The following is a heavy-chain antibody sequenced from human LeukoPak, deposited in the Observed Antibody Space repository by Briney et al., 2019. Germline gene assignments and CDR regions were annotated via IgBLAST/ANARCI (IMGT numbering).Heavy chain of an antibody. CDR2: ISSSSSYI. Sequence: GGSLRLSCAASGFTFSSYAMSWVRQAPGKGPEWVSSISSSSSYIYYADSVKGRFTISRDNAKNSLYLQMNSLRAEDTAVYYCAREGGYYDSSGPAAYFDYWGQGTLVTVSS. D-gene: IGHD3-22*01. CDR3: AREGGYYDSSGPAAYFDY. CDR1: GFTFSSYA. J-gene: IGHJ4*02. V-gene: IGHV3-21*01.